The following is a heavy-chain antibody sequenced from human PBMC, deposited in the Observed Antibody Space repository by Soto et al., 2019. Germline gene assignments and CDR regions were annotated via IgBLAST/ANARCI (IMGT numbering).Heavy chain of an antibody. Sequence: GFLRLSCAASGFTFSSYAMSWVRQAPGKGLEWVSAISGSGGNTFYADSVKGRFTISRDNSKNTLYLQMNSLRAEDTAVYYCAKSGYSYGRYDYWSQGTLVTVSS. J-gene: IGHJ4*02. CDR2: ISGSGGNT. CDR1: GFTFSSYA. V-gene: IGHV3-23*01. CDR3: AKSGYSYGRYDY. D-gene: IGHD5-18*01.